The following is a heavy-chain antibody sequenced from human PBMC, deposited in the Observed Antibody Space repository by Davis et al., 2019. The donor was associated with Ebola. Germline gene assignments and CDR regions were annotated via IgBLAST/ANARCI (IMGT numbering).Heavy chain of an antibody. J-gene: IGHJ6*02. CDR1: EYSFSDYW. CDR2: IDPTDSYT. V-gene: IGHV5-10-1*01. Sequence: GESLKIPCQGSEYSFSDYWISRVRQMPGKGLEWMGRIDPTDSYTYYSRSFQGHVTISVDKSISTAYLQWGSLKASDTAIYYCARHPSTPPYGMGVWGQGTTVTVSS. CDR3: ARHPSTPPYGMGV. D-gene: IGHD2/OR15-2a*01.